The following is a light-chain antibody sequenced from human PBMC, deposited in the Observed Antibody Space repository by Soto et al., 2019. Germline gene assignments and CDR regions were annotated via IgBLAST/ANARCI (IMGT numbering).Light chain of an antibody. CDR2: WAS. Sequence: DIVMTQSPDSLTVSLGERATLDCKSSQSVLYSANNKNYLAWYQQKPGQPPRLLIYWASTREFGVPDRFSGSGSGTDFTLTISGLQAEDVAVYYCQQYYSTPLTFGGGTKVDIK. V-gene: IGKV4-1*01. CDR3: QQYYSTPLT. J-gene: IGKJ4*01. CDR1: QSVLYSANNKNY.